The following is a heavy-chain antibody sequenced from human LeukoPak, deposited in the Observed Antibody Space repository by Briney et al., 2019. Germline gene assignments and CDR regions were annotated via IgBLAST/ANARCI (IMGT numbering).Heavy chain of an antibody. CDR3: ARYGYCTSTSCYKFPDY. D-gene: IGHD2-2*02. Sequence: EGSLRLSCAASGFTFSDYYMSWVRQAPGKGLEWVSYISSSGSTVYYADSVKGRFTISRDNAKNSLYLQMNSLRAEDTAVYYCARYGYCTSTSCYKFPDYWGQGTLVTVSS. J-gene: IGHJ4*02. V-gene: IGHV3-11*01. CDR2: ISSSGSTV. CDR1: GFTFSDYY.